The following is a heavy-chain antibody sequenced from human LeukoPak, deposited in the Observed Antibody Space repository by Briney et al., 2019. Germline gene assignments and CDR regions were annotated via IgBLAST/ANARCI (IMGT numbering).Heavy chain of an antibody. D-gene: IGHD5-18*01. Sequence: GGSLRLSCAASGFTFSGYWMSWVRQAPGKGLEWVANIKQDGSEKYYVDSVKGRFTISRDNAKNSLYLQMNSLRAEDTAAYYCARNTAQDYWGQGTLVTVSS. CDR3: ARNTAQDY. CDR2: IKQDGSEK. CDR1: GFTFSGYW. J-gene: IGHJ4*02. V-gene: IGHV3-7*01.